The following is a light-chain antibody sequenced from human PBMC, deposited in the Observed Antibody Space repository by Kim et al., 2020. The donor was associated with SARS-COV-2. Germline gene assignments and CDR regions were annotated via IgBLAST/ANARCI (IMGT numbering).Light chain of an antibody. V-gene: IGKV3-20*01. CDR3: QHCDNSVCT. CDR1: HTTSITY. CDR2: GTS. Sequence: LPPGERATLSCRASHTTSITYLAWYQQKPGRAPRLLIYGTSNRANGIPDRFSGSGFGTDFTLTVNRLEPEDFAVYYCQHCDNSVCTFGQGTKLEI. J-gene: IGKJ2*02.